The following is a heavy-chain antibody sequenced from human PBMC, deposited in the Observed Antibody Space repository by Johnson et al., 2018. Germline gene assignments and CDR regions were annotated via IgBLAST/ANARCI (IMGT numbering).Heavy chain of an antibody. V-gene: IGHV3-49*05. Sequence: VELVQSGGGLVKPGRSLGLSCTASGFTFGDYAMSWFRQAPGKGLEWVGFIRSKAYGGTTEYAASVKGRFTISRDDSKSIAYLQMNSLKTEDTAVYYCTRDRIVGATSGYVQHWGQGTLVTVSS. J-gene: IGHJ1*01. CDR3: TRDRIVGATSGYVQH. D-gene: IGHD1-26*01. CDR2: IRSKAYGGTT. CDR1: GFTFGDYA.